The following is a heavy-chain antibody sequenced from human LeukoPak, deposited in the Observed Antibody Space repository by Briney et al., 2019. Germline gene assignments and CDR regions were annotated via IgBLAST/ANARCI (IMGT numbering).Heavy chain of an antibody. CDR1: GGSISSCY. J-gene: IGHJ3*02. CDR3: ARAPRNWNYPGAFDI. V-gene: IGHV4-59*01. CDR2: IYYSGST. D-gene: IGHD1-7*01. Sequence: SETLSLTCTVSGGSISSCYWSWIRQPPGKGLEWIGYIYYSGSTNYNPSLKSRVTISVDTSKNQFSLKLSSVTAADTAVYYCARAPRNWNYPGAFDIWGQGTMVTVSS.